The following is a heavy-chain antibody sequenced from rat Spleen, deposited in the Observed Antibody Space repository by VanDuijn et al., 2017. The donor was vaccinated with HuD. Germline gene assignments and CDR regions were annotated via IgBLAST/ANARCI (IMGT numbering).Heavy chain of an antibody. J-gene: IGHJ3*01. CDR1: GFTFNNYW. D-gene: IGHD1-9*01. Sequence: EVQLMESGGGLVQPGRSLKLSCVASGFTFNNYWMTWIRQAPGKGLEWVASISNTGGTTNYPDSVKGRISISRDNAKSTLHVQLNSLRSEDTATYFCTRGIYYGYNAFAYWGQGTLVTVSS. CDR3: TRGIYYGYNAFAY. CDR2: ISNTGGTT. V-gene: IGHV5-31*01.